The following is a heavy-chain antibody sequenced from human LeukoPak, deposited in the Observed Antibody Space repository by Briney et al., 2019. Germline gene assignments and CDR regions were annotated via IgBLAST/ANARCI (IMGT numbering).Heavy chain of an antibody. Sequence: SETLSLTCTVSGYSISSGGYYWSWIRQPPGKGLEWIGYIYHSGSTYYNPSLKSRVTISVDRSKNQFSLKLSSVTAADTAVYYCARVITKDMVRGNWFDPWGQGTLVTVSS. J-gene: IGHJ5*02. V-gene: IGHV4-30-2*01. CDR3: ARVITKDMVRGNWFDP. CDR1: GYSISSGGYY. D-gene: IGHD3-10*01. CDR2: IYHSGST.